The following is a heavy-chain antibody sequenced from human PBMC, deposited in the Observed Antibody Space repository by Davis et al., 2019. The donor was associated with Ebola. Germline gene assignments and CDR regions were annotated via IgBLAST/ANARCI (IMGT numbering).Heavy chain of an antibody. J-gene: IGHJ4*02. CDR1: GGSFSGYY. CDR2: INHSGST. CDR3: ARERGYTVTQGRFDY. D-gene: IGHD4-17*01. V-gene: IGHV4-34*01. Sequence: SETLSLTCAVYGGSFSGYYWSWIRQPPGKGLEWIGEINHSGSTNYNPSLKSRVTISVDTSKNQFSLKLSSVTAADTAVYYCARERGYTVTQGRFDYWGQGTLVTVSS.